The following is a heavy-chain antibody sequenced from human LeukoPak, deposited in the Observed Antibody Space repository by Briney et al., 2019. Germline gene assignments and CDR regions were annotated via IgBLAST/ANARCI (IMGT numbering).Heavy chain of an antibody. CDR3: TKDVRAGGLDY. CDR1: GFTFSDYY. Sequence: PGGSLRLSCAASGFTFSDYYMNWVPQAPGKGLECVSFISSTRTMFYTDSVKGRFTISRNNAKNSLNLQMNSLRVEDTAFYYCTKDVRAGGLDYWGPGTLVIVSS. D-gene: IGHD2-15*01. V-gene: IGHV3-69-1*01. CDR2: ISSTRTM. J-gene: IGHJ4*02.